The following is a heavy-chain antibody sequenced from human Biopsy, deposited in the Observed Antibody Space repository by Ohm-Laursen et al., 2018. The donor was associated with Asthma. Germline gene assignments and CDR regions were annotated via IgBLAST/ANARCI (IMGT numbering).Heavy chain of an antibody. CDR3: AKSADYYDSTDYLDF. Sequence: SLSLSCSASGFTFSHYNMNWVRQAPGTGLEWVSSISWNSGNIDYADSVKGRFTISRDNAKNSLYLQMQSLRPEDTAFYYCAKSADYYDSTDYLDFWGRGTLVTVSS. CDR2: ISWNSGNI. CDR1: GFTFSHYN. V-gene: IGHV3-9*01. J-gene: IGHJ4*01. D-gene: IGHD3-22*01.